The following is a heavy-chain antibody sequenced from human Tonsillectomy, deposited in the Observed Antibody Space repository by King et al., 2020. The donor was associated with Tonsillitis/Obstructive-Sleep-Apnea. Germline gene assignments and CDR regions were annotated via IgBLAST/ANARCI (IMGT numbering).Heavy chain of an antibody. CDR1: GGSFRGYY. D-gene: IGHD3-9*01. V-gene: IGHV4-34*01. CDR2: SNQSGST. CDR3: ARGDILTGYYASTDFDY. J-gene: IGHJ4*02. Sequence: VQLQQWGAGLLKPSETLSLTCAVYGGSFRGYYWSWIRQPPGKGLEWIGESNQSGSTKYNPSLKCRVTISVDTSKNQFSLKLSSVTAADTAVYYCARGDILTGYYASTDFDYWGQGTLVTVSS.